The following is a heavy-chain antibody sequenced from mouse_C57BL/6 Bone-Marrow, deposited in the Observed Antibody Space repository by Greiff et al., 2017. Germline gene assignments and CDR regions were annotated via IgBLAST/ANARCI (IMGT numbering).Heavy chain of an antibody. CDR3: ARRYYYGSGRYFDV. V-gene: IGHV5-6*01. CDR2: ISSGGSYT. J-gene: IGHJ1*03. D-gene: IGHD1-1*01. CDR1: GFTFSSYG. Sequence: VHLVESGGDLVKPGGSLKLSCAASGFTFSSYGMSWVRQTPDKRLEWVATISSGGSYTYYPDSVKGRFTISRDNAKNTLYLQMSSLKSEDTAMYYCARRYYYGSGRYFDVWGTGTTVTVSS.